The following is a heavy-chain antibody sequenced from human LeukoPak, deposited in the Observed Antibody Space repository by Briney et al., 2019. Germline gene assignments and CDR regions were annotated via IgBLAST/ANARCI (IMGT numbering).Heavy chain of an antibody. J-gene: IGHJ4*02. CDR3: ASHYDTSGYHYFDF. Sequence: GGSLRLSCAASGFTFSSYGMHWVRQTPGKGLEWVAVISYDGSNKDYADSVKGRFTISRDNSKNTLYLQMNSLRAEDTAVYSCASHYDTSGYHYFDFWGQGTLVTVSS. V-gene: IGHV3-30*03. CDR2: ISYDGSNK. CDR1: GFTFSSYG. D-gene: IGHD3-22*01.